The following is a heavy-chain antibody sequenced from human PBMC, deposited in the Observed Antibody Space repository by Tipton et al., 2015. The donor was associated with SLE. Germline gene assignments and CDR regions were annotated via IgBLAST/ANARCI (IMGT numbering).Heavy chain of an antibody. D-gene: IGHD6-6*01. CDR1: GGSISSYY. J-gene: IGHJ4*02. CDR2: INHSGST. Sequence: TLSLTCTVSGGSISSYYWSWIRQPPGKGLEWIGEINHSGSTNYNPSLKSRVTISVDTSKNHFSLKLSSVTAADTAVYYCARESGSSSDYWGQGTLVTVSS. V-gene: IGHV4-34*01. CDR3: ARESGSSSDY.